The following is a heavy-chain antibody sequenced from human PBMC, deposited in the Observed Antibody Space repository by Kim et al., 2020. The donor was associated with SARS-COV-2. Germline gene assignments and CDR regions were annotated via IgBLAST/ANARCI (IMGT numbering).Heavy chain of an antibody. CDR1: GFSFSAYA. V-gene: IGHV3-23*01. CDR3: ARAGCSGGTCYRPPDN. J-gene: IGHJ4*02. Sequence: GGSLRLSCAASGFSFSAYAMSWVRQAPGKGLEWVSTISGGGGSTYYTDSVKGRFTISRDNSRNTLYLQVNSLSAEDTAVYHCARAGCSGGTCYRPPDNGGQGTRVTVPS. CDR2: ISGGGGST. D-gene: IGHD2-15*01.